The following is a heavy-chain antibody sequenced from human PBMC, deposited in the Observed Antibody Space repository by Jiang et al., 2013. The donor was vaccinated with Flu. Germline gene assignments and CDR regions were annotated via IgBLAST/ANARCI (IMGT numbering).Heavy chain of an antibody. J-gene: IGHJ4*02. CDR1: GFTFSSYA. CDR2: ISYDGSNK. D-gene: IGHD4-17*01. CDR3: AIITVTTDFDY. V-gene: IGHV3-30*01. Sequence: VQLLESGGGVVQPGRSLRLSCAASGFTFSSYAMHWVRQAPGKGLEWVAVISYDGSNKYYADSVKGRFTISRDNSKNTLYLQMNSLRAEDTAVYYCAIITVTTDFDYWGQGTLVTVSS.